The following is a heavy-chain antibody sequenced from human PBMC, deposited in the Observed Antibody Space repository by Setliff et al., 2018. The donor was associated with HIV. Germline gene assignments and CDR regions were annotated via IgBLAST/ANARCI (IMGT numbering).Heavy chain of an antibody. D-gene: IGHD6-13*01. V-gene: IGHV4-4*09. CDR1: GGSINSYY. CDR2: IYATGST. Sequence: ETLSLTCTVSGGSINSYYWSWIRQPPGKGLEWIGYIYATGSTNYNPSLKCRVTVSVDTAKNQFSLRLSSVTAADTAVYYCARHPPHDSTWPYYYYGMDVWGQGTTVTVSS. J-gene: IGHJ6*02. CDR3: ARHPPHDSTWPYYYYGMDV.